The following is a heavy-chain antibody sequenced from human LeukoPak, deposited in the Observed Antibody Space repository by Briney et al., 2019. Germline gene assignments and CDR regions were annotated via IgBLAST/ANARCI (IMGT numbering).Heavy chain of an antibody. V-gene: IGHV1-18*01. CDR2: ISAYNGNT. J-gene: IGHJ4*02. Sequence: ASVKVSCKASGYTFTSYGISWARQAPGQGLEWMGWISAYNGNTNYAQKLQGRVTMTTDTSTSTAYMDLRSLRSEDTAVYYCARDLFLAVAGTGGDYWGQGTLVTVSS. CDR3: ARDLFLAVAGTGGDY. D-gene: IGHD6-19*01. CDR1: GYTFTSYG.